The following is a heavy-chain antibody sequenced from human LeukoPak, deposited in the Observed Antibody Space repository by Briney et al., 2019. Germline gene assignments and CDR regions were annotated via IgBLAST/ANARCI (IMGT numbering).Heavy chain of an antibody. CDR1: GFTFSSYS. CDR2: ISSSSSYI. V-gene: IGHV3-21*04. D-gene: IGHD1-26*01. CDR3: AKDLGGGSYYGY. Sequence: GGSLRLSCAASGFTFSSYSMNWVRQAPGKGLEWVSSISSSSSYIYYADSVKGRFTISRDNAKNSLYLQMNSLRAEDTAVYYCAKDLGGGSYYGYWGQGTLVTVSS. J-gene: IGHJ4*02.